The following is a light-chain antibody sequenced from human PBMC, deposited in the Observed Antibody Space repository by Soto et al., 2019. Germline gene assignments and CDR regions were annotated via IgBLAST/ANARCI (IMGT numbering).Light chain of an antibody. CDR3: EQYDKGPPWT. CDR1: QSVNSN. J-gene: IGKJ1*01. Sequence: EIVMPQSPATLSVSPGERATVSCRASQSVNSNLAWYQQKVGQAPRLLIYDANTRATGIPARFSGSGSGTEFTLTISSLQSEDFAVDYCEQYDKGPPWTFGQGTKVEIK. CDR2: DAN. V-gene: IGKV3-15*01.